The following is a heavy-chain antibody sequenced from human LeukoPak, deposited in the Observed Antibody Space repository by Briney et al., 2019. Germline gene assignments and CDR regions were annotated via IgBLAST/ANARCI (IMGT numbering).Heavy chain of an antibody. CDR2: INPNSGGT. D-gene: IGHD2-15*01. J-gene: IGHJ4*02. CDR1: GYTFTGYY. Sequence: ASVKVSCKASGYTFTGYYMHWVRQAPGQGLEWMGWINPNSGGTNYAQKFQGRVTMTMDTSISTAYMELSRLRSDDTAAYYCAREVVVAAKYYFDYWGQGTLVTVSS. CDR3: AREVVVAAKYYFDY. V-gene: IGHV1-2*02.